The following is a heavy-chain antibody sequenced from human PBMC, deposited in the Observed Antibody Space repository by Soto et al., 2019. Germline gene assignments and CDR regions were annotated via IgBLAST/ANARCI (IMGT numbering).Heavy chain of an antibody. CDR2: IYSDGRT. Sequence: QVQLQESGPGLVKPSQTLSVTCTVSGASVTSGGYYWTWIRQHSGKGLEWICHIYSDGRTYYSPSLKSRLTISLDMSKNQFSLRLTSVTVADTAVYYCASGYKYPSDYWGQGTLVAVSS. J-gene: IGHJ4*02. D-gene: IGHD6-25*01. CDR3: ASGYKYPSDY. V-gene: IGHV4-31*03. CDR1: GASVTSGGYY.